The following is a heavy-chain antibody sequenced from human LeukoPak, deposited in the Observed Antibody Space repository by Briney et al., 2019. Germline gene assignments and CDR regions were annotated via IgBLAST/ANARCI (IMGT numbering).Heavy chain of an antibody. CDR1: GFTFSSYW. CDR2: INSDGSRV. V-gene: IGHV3-74*01. J-gene: IGHJ4*02. CDR3: ARYPTFDY. D-gene: IGHD1-14*01. Sequence: PGGSLRLSCVASGFTFSSYWMHWVRQAPGKGLVWVSNINSDGSRVTYADSVKGRFTISRDNAKNTLYLQMNSLRADDTAVYYCARYPTFDYWGQGTLVTVSS.